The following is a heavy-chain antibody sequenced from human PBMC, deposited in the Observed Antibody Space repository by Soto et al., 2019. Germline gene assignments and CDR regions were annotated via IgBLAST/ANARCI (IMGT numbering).Heavy chain of an antibody. J-gene: IGHJ4*02. Sequence: PGGSLRLSCAASGFTFSSYGMHWVRQAPGKGLEWVAVISYDGSNKYYADSVKGRFTISRDNSKNTLYLQMNSLRAEDTAVYYSAKNSVGWLLHYYFDYWGQGTLVTVSS. CDR1: GFTFSSYG. CDR2: ISYDGSNK. D-gene: IGHD3-22*01. V-gene: IGHV3-30*18. CDR3: AKNSVGWLLHYYFDY.